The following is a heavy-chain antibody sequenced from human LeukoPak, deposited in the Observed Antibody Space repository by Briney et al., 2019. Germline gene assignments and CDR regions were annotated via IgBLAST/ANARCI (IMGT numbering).Heavy chain of an antibody. CDR3: TRDHFQSTESSHDAFDI. CDR2: IYSGGSA. CDR1: GFTVSSNY. J-gene: IGHJ3*02. Sequence: GGSLRLSCAASGFTVSSNYMSWVRQAPGKGLEWVSVIYSGGSAYYADSVKGRFTISRDNSKNTLYLQMNSLRAEDTAVYYCTRDHFQSTESSHDAFDIWGQGTMVTVSS. V-gene: IGHV3-66*01. D-gene: IGHD1-1*01.